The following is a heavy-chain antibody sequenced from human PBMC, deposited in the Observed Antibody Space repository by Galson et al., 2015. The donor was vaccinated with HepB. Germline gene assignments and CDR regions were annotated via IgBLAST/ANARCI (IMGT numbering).Heavy chain of an antibody. CDR1: GFTFSSYA. Sequence: SLRLPRAASGFTFSSYAMSWVRQAPGKGLEWVSAISGSGGSTYYADSVKGRFTISRDNSKNTLYLQMNSLRAEDTAVYYCAKVRDDYSNSDWYFDLWGRGTLVTVSS. V-gene: IGHV3-23*01. CDR2: ISGSGGST. CDR3: AKVRDDYSNSDWYFDL. J-gene: IGHJ2*01. D-gene: IGHD4-11*01.